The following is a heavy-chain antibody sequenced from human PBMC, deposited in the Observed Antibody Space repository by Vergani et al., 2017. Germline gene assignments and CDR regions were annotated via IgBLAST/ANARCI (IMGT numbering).Heavy chain of an antibody. CDR3: ARRYNYYDSSGYEDY. CDR1: GGSISSGSYY. D-gene: IGHD3-22*01. V-gene: IGHV4-61*02. Sequence: QVQLQESGPGLVKPSQTLSLTCTVSGGSISSGSYYWSWIRQPAGKGLEWIGRIYTSGSTYYNPSLKSRVTISVDTSKNQFSLKLSSVTAADTAVYYCARRYNYYDSSGYEDYWGQGTLVTVSS. CDR2: IYTSGST. J-gene: IGHJ4*02.